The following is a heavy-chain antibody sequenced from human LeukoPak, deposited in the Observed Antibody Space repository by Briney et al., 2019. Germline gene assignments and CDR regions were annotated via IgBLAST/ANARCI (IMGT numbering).Heavy chain of an antibody. J-gene: IGHJ4*02. Sequence: GGSLRLSCAAPGFTFISSVVKSVRQAPGKGLEWVTAISGDGTFIYYAESVKGRFTISRDNSKSTVYLQMNSLRAEDTAIYYCARMVGSFLSRACFDYWGPGTLVTVSS. CDR1: GFTFISSV. CDR3: ARMVGSFLSRACFDY. D-gene: IGHD2-8*01. V-gene: IGHV3-23*01. CDR2: ISGDGTFI.